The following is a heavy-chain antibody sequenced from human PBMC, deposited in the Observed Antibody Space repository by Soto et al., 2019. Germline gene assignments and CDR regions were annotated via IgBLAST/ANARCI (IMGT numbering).Heavy chain of an antibody. V-gene: IGHV5-51*01. D-gene: IGHD2-8*01. Sequence: GESLKISCKGSGYGFTSYWIGWVRQMPGKGLEWMGIIYPGDSDTRYSPSFQGQVTISADKSISTAYLQWRSLKASDTAMYYCARRACTNGVCYYSYWGQGTLVTVSS. CDR3: ARRACTNGVCYYSY. J-gene: IGHJ4*02. CDR1: GYGFTSYW. CDR2: IYPGDSDT.